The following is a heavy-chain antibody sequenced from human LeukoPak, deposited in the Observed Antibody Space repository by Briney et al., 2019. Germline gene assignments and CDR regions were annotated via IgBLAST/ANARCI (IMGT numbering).Heavy chain of an antibody. CDR3: ARYSSGYIGFEY. J-gene: IGHJ4*02. CDR1: GFTVSSYS. CDR2: ISSSSSSII. V-gene: IGHV3-48*01. D-gene: IGHD3-22*01. Sequence: GGSLRLSCAASGFTVSSYSMNWVRQAPGRGLEWLSYISSSSSSIIYYADSVKGRFTISRDNAKNSLYLRMSSLRAEDTAVYYCARYSSGYIGFEYWGQGTLVTVSS.